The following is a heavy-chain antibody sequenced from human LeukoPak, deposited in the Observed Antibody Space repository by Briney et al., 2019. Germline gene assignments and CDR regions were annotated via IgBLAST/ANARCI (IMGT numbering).Heavy chain of an antibody. D-gene: IGHD3-10*01. V-gene: IGHV1-2*02. CDR3: ARVIGESDYYYYYYMDV. J-gene: IGHJ6*03. CDR2: INPKSGGT. CDR1: GYSFTGHY. Sequence: RASVKVSCKASGYSFTGHYMHWVRQAPGQGLEWMGWINPKSGGTNYAQKFQGRVTMTRDTSISTAYMELSRLRSDDTAVYYCARVIGESDYYYYYYMDVWGKGTTVTISS.